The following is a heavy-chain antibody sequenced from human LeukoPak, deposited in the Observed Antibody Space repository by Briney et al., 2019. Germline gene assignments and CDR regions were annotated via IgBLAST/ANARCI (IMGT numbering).Heavy chain of an antibody. CDR1: GFTFSSYA. J-gene: IGHJ4*02. D-gene: IGHD2-2*01. CDR2: ISGSGGST. Sequence: GGSLRLSCAASGFTFSSYAMSWVRQAPGKGLEWVSAISGSGGSTYYADSVKGRFTISRDNSKNTLYLQMNSLRAEDTAVYYCARSGIVVVPAATTAFDYWGQVALVTVSS. CDR3: ARSGIVVVPAATTAFDY. V-gene: IGHV3-23*01.